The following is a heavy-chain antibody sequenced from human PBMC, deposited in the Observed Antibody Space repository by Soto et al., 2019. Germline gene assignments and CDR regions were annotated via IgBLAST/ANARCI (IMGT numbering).Heavy chain of an antibody. CDR2: IYYSGST. CDR3: AREPHYGDYDGYFDY. V-gene: IGHV4-59*01. D-gene: IGHD4-17*01. CDR1: GGSISSYY. Sequence: SETLSLTCTVSGGSISSYYWSWIRQPPGKGLEWIGYIYYSGSTNYNPSLKSRVTISVDTSKNQFSLKLSSVTAADTAVYYCAREPHYGDYDGYFDYWGQGTLVTVSS. J-gene: IGHJ4*02.